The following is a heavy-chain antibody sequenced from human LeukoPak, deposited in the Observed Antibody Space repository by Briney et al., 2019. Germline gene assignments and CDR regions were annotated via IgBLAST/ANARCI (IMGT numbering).Heavy chain of an antibody. CDR3: AKDPHPRGRVPAATNWFDP. Sequence: GGSLRLSCAASGFTFDDYAMHWVRQAPGKGLEWVSGISWNSGSIGYADSVKGRFTISRDNAKNSLYLQMNSLRAEDTALYYCAKDPHPRGRVPAATNWFDPWGQGTLVTVSS. J-gene: IGHJ5*02. CDR2: ISWNSGSI. CDR1: GFTFDDYA. D-gene: IGHD2-2*01. V-gene: IGHV3-9*01.